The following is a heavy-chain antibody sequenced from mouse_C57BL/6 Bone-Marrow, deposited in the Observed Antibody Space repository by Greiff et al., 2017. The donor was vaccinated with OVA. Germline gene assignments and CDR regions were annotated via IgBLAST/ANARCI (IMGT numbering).Heavy chain of an antibody. Sequence: QVQLQQPGAELVKPGASVKLSCKASGYTFTSYWMHWVKQRPGQGLEWIGMIHPNSGSTNYNEKFKSKATLTVDKSSSTAYMQLSSLTSEDAAVYYCAREKVYYDDYWGQGTTLTVSS. J-gene: IGHJ2*01. V-gene: IGHV1-64*01. CDR1: GYTFTSYW. CDR2: IHPNSGST. D-gene: IGHD2-4*01. CDR3: AREKVYYDDY.